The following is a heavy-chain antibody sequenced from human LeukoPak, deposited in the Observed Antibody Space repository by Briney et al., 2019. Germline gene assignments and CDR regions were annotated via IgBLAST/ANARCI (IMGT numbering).Heavy chain of an antibody. CDR3: ARPYGSGWYAAFHI. CDR2: IHSTGST. Sequence: SETLSLTCTVSGDSMSGYNWSWIRQPPGKGLEWIGYIHSTGSTKYNPSLKSRVSISTDTSKNEFSLWLTSVTAADTAVYYCARPYGSGWYAAFHIWGQGTMVSVSS. CDR1: GDSMSGYN. J-gene: IGHJ3*02. V-gene: IGHV4-4*09. D-gene: IGHD6-19*01.